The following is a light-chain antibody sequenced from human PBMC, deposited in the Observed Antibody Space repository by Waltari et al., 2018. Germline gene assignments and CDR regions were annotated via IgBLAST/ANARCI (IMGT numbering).Light chain of an antibody. J-gene: IGLJ1*01. CDR2: EVS. CDR1: SSDVGGYNY. V-gene: IGLV2-14*01. Sequence: QSALTQPASVSGSPGQSITIPCTGTSSDVGGYNYVSWYQQHPGKAPKLMIYEVSNRPSGVSNRFSGSKSGNTASLTISWLQAEDEADYYCSSYTSSSSYVFGTGTKVTVL. CDR3: SSYTSSSSYV.